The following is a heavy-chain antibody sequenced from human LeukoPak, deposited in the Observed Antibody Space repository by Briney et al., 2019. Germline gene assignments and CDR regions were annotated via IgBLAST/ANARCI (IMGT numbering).Heavy chain of an antibody. J-gene: IGHJ5*02. CDR1: GGSISSYY. CDR3: AKIRGYYDSSGYFDWFDP. Sequence: SETLSLTCTVSGGSISSYYWSWIRQPPGKGLEWIGYIYYSGSTNYNPSLKSRVTISVDTSKNQFSLKLGSVTAADTAVYYCAKIRGYYDSSGYFDWFDPWGQGTPVTVSS. D-gene: IGHD3-22*01. V-gene: IGHV4-59*01. CDR2: IYYSGST.